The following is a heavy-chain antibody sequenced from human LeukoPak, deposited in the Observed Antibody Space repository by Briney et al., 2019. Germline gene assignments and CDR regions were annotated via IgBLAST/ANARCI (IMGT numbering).Heavy chain of an antibody. J-gene: IGHJ4*02. CDR2: INSNSGGT. D-gene: IGHD3-3*01. CDR1: GYTFTDYY. CDR3: ARVRRFLEWFGSFDY. Sequence: GASVKVSCKASGYTFTDYYMHWVRQAPGQGLEWMGWINSNSGGTSYAQKFQGRVTMTRDTSISTAYMELRRLRSDDTAVYYCARVRRFLEWFGSFDYWGQGTLVTVSS. V-gene: IGHV1-2*02.